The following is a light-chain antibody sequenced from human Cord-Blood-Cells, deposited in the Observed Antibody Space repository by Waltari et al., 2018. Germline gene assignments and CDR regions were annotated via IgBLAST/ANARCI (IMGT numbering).Light chain of an antibody. CDR2: AAS. Sequence: DIPMTPSPSSLSVSVGDRVTLNCRASKGISNYLAWYQQKPGKVPKLLIYAASTLQSGVPSRFSGSGSGTDFTLTISSLQPEDVATYYCQKYNSAPHTFGQGTKVEIK. CDR1: KGISNY. CDR3: QKYNSAPHT. J-gene: IGKJ1*01. V-gene: IGKV1-27*01.